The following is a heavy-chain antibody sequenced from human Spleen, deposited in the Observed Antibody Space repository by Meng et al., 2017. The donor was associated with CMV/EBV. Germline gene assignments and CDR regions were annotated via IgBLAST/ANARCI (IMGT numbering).Heavy chain of an antibody. J-gene: IGHJ4*02. V-gene: IGHV3-7*01. CDR1: GFTFSSYW. D-gene: IGHD5-12*01. CDR3: VRDLKYSGYDPYYFDY. CDR2: IKEDGIEK. Sequence: GESLKISCAASGFTFSSYWMSWVRQAPGKGLEWVANIKEDGIEKYYVDSVKGRFTISRDNANNSLYLQMNSLRAEDTAVYYCVRDLKYSGYDPYYFDYWGQGTLVTVSS.